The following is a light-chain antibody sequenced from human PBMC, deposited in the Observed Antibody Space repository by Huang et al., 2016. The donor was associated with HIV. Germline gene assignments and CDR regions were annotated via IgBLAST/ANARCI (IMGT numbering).Light chain of an antibody. CDR2: EAS. V-gene: IGKV3-15*01. Sequence: EIVMTQSPATLSVSPGERATLSYRASQNIGGSLAWYQKKPGQAPRLLIYEASTRANGIPARFSGSESGTDFTLTISSLQSEDFAVYYCQQYNDWSAVTFGGGTKVEI. CDR3: QQYNDWSAVT. CDR1: QNIGGS. J-gene: IGKJ4*01.